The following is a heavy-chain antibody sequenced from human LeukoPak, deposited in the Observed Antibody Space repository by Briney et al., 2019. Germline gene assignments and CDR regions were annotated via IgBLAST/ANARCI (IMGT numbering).Heavy chain of an antibody. CDR3: ARAYGEYIDY. D-gene: IGHD4-17*01. V-gene: IGHV4-59*01. CDR2: IYYSGST. CDR1: GGSISSYY. J-gene: IGHJ4*02. Sequence: SETLSLTCTVSGGSISSYYWSWIRQPPGKGLEWIGYIYYSGSTNYNPSLKSRVTISVDTSKNQFPLKLSSVTAADTAVYYCARAYGEYIDYWGQGTLVTVSS.